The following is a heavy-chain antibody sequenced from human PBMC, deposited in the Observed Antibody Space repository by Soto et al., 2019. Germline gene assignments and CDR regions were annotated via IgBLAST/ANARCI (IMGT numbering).Heavy chain of an antibody. CDR2: IKPISDIT. Sequence: SVKVSCKASGDAFGRFTINWVRQAPGQGLEWMGGIKPISDITNYAQRFQGRVTFTADASTSTVYLELSSLRSEDTAMYYCARDPSTINKLIGVWFDPWGQGTLVTVSS. D-gene: IGHD4-4*01. CDR1: GDAFGRFT. V-gene: IGHV1-69*13. J-gene: IGHJ5*02. CDR3: ARDPSTINKLIGVWFDP.